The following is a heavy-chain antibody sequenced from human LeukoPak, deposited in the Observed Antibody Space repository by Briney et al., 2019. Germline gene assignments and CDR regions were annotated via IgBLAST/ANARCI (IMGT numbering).Heavy chain of an antibody. CDR2: INHSGST. D-gene: IGHD3-10*01. Sequence: SETLSLTCAVYGGSFSGYYWSWIRQPPGKGLEWIGEINHSGSTNYNPSLKSRVTISVDTSKNQFSLKLSSVTAADTAVYYCARGRYYYGSGSYYLPLDYWGQGTLVTVSS. V-gene: IGHV4-34*01. J-gene: IGHJ4*02. CDR1: GGSFSGYY. CDR3: ARGRYYYGSGSYYLPLDY.